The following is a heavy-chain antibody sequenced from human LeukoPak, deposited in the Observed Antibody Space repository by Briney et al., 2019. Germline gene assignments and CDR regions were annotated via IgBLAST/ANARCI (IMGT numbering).Heavy chain of an antibody. CDR1: GYTFTSYG. V-gene: IGHV1-18*01. D-gene: IGHD2-15*01. J-gene: IGHJ6*03. CDR2: ISAYNGNT. Sequence: ASVKVSCKASGYTFTSYGISWVRQAPGQGLEWMGWISAYNGNTSYAQKFQGRVTVTEDTSTSTAYMELRSLRSDDTAVYYCARATNLCSGGSCYSWDYYYYMDVWGKGTTVTVSS. CDR3: ARATNLCSGGSCYSWDYYYYMDV.